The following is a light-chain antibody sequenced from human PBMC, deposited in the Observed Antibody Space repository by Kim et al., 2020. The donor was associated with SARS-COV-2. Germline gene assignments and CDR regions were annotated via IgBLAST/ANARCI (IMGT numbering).Light chain of an antibody. J-gene: IGLJ3*02. CDR1: FSDIGVYTD. V-gene: IGLV2-14*04. CDR2: DVN. Sequence: GQSMTMSCTGSFSDIGVYTDGSWYQQHTGKAPTLIIYDVNTRPSGVSDRFSGSRSDNTASLTISGLQADDEADYYCLSYTNTSSLLFGGGTRVTVL. CDR3: LSYTNTSSLL.